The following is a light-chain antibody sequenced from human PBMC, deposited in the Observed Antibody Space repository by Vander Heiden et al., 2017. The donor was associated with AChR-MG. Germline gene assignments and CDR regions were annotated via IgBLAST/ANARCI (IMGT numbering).Light chain of an antibody. V-gene: IGLV2-14*03. CDR2: DVS. J-gene: IGLJ2*01. CDR3: SSYTSSSSVV. Sequence: QSALTQPASVSGSPGPSITISCTGTSSDVGGYNYVSGYQQHPGKAPKLMIYDVSKRPSGVSNRCSGSKSGNTASLTISGRQAEDEADYYCSSYTSSSSVVFGGGTKLTVL. CDR1: SSDVGGYNY.